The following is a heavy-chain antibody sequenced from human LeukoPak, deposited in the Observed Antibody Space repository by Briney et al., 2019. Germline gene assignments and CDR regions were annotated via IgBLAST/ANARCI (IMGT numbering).Heavy chain of an antibody. D-gene: IGHD1-26*01. Sequence: GGSLRLSCAASGFTFSSYGMHWVRQAPGKGLEWVAFIRYDGSNKYYADSVKGRFTISRDNSKNTLYLQMNRLRAEDTAVYYCAKDPRIGQWEPQGDDAFDIWGQGTMVTVSS. CDR1: GFTFSSYG. CDR3: AKDPRIGQWEPQGDDAFDI. V-gene: IGHV3-30*02. CDR2: IRYDGSNK. J-gene: IGHJ3*02.